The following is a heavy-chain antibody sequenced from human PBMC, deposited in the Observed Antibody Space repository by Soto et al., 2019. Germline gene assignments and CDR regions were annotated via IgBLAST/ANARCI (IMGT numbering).Heavy chain of an antibody. Sequence: QVQMVQSGAELKKPGSSVKVSCKTSGGSFNSYAINWVRQAPGQGLEWLGGTILFILTPNYAQQFQGRVTITADEPTSTGYLELSSLRSDDTAVYYCAGGDHSTSLGGMDVWGQGTTVIVSS. V-gene: IGHV1-69*01. CDR2: TILFILTP. CDR1: GGSFNSYA. J-gene: IGHJ6*02. CDR3: AGGDHSTSLGGMDV. D-gene: IGHD6-6*01.